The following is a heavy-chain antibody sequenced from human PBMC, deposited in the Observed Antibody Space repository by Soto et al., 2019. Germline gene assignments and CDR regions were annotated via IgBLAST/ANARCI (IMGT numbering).Heavy chain of an antibody. J-gene: IGHJ4*02. D-gene: IGHD3-22*01. CDR3: ATPQDYDGCLDS. V-gene: IGHV1-3*01. Sequence: GASVKVSCKTPGYTFTRYNIPWVRQAPGQRLEWMGWINVGNGNTRYSQKFQGRLTLTRDTPGNTAYLELNSLISEDTAVYYCATPQDYDGCLDSWGQGTLVTVPQ. CDR2: INVGNGNT. CDR1: GYTFTRYN.